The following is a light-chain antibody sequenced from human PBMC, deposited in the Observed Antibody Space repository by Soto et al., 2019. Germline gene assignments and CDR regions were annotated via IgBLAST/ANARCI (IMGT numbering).Light chain of an antibody. V-gene: IGKV3-20*01. CDR1: ESLITKA. CDR2: GAF. Sequence: EIVLTQSPGTLSLSPGETATVSCRATESLITKALAWYQQKPGQAPRLLIYGAFTRDAAIPDRFNGSGSGKDFALTIRRLELEDSSVYYCQQYGVSPLTFGPGTKVEIK. CDR3: QQYGVSPLT. J-gene: IGKJ3*01.